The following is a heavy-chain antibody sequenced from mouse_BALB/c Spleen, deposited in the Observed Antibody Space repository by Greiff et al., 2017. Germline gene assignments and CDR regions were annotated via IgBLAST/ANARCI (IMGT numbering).Heavy chain of an antibody. CDR3: ARLSSGYDY. V-gene: IGHV1-77*01. J-gene: IGHJ2*01. D-gene: IGHD3-1*01. CDR1: GYTFTDYY. Sequence: VKLQESGAELARPGASVKLSCKASGYTFTDYYINWVKQRTGQGLEWIGEIYPGSGNTYYNEKFKGKATLTADKSSSTAYMQLSSLTSEDSAVYFCARLSSGYDYWGQGTTLTVSS. CDR2: IYPGSGNT.